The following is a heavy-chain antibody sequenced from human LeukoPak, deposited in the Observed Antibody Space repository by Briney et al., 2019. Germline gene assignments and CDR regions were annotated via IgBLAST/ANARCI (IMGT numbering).Heavy chain of an antibody. CDR2: ISAYNGNT. J-gene: IGHJ3*02. CDR3: ARDCFYDYYDSSGDCDDAFDI. V-gene: IGHV1-18*01. D-gene: IGHD3-22*01. CDR1: GYTFISYG. Sequence: ASVKVSCKASGYTFISYGITWVRQAPGQGLEWMGWISAYNGNTNYAQKFQGRVTMTTDTHTSTAYMELRSLRSDDTAVYYCARDCFYDYYDSSGDCDDAFDIWGQGTMVTVSS.